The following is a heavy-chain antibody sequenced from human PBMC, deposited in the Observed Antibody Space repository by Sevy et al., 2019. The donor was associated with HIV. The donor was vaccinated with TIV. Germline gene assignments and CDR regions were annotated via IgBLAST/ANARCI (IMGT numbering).Heavy chain of an antibody. J-gene: IGHJ4*02. CDR3: AKDNYYDNSAGFDY. V-gene: IGHV3-33*06. Sequence: GGSLRLSCATSGFTFSSHAMHWVRQAPGKGLGWVAIIWFDGSNAYYPDSVKGRFTISVDNSKNTLSLKMKNLVAADTAVYYCAKDNYYDNSAGFDYWGQGTLVTVSS. D-gene: IGHD3-16*01. CDR2: IWFDGSNA. CDR1: GFTFSSHA.